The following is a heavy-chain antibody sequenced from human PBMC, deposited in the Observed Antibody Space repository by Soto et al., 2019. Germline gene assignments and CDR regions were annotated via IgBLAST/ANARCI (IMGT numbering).Heavy chain of an antibody. CDR1: GYSFNNYW. CDR2: IYPGDSNI. CDR3: ARHSRGIVVVPGAIRYYYYGMDV. D-gene: IGHD2-2*02. V-gene: IGHV5-51*01. J-gene: IGHJ6*02. Sequence: GESLKISCKGSGYSFNNYWIGWVRQMPGKGLELMGIIYPGDSNIRYSPSFLGQVTISADKSISTAYLQWSSLKASDTAMYYCARHSRGIVVVPGAIRYYYYGMDVWGQGTTVTVSS.